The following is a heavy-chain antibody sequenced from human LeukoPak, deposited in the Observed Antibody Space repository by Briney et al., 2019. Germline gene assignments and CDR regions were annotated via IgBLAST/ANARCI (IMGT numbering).Heavy chain of an antibody. Sequence: GGSLRLSCAASGFTFSNYALHWVRQAPGKGLEWVAVISYDGSNKYYADSVKGRFTTSRDNSENTLYLQMSSLSAADTAIYYCAKQLYSNGYRWFDPWGQGTLVTVSS. CDR1: GFTFSNYA. V-gene: IGHV3-30-3*02. J-gene: IGHJ5*02. CDR3: AKQLYSNGYRWFDP. D-gene: IGHD3-22*01. CDR2: ISYDGSNK.